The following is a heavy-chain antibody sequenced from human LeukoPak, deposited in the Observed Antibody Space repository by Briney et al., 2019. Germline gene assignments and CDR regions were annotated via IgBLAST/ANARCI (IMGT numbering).Heavy chain of an antibody. CDR1: GFTFSSYA. Sequence: GGSLRLSCAASGFTFSSYAMSRVRQAPGKGLEWVSGIIISGASTFYADSVKGRFTISRDNSKNTLYLQMNSLRGEDTAVYYCAKDKSDYGGSSYYFDYWGQGTLVTVSS. CDR2: IIISGAST. V-gene: IGHV3-23*01. D-gene: IGHD4-23*01. J-gene: IGHJ4*02. CDR3: AKDKSDYGGSSYYFDY.